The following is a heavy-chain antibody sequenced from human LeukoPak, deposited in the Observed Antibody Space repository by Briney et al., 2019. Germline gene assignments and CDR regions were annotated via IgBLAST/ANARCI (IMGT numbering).Heavy chain of an antibody. CDR2: ISAYNGNT. J-gene: IGHJ6*03. CDR3: ARDSGQRLGSGYVGYMDV. Sequence: GASVKVSCKASGYTFTSYGISWVRQAPGQGREWMGWISAYNGNTNYAQKLQGRVTMTTDTSTSTAYMELRSLRSDDTAVYYCARDSGQRLGSGYVGYMDVWGKGTTVTVSS. D-gene: IGHD5-12*01. CDR1: GYTFTSYG. V-gene: IGHV1-18*01.